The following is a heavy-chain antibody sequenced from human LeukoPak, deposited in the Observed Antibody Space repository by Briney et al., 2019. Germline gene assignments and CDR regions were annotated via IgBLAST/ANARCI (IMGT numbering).Heavy chain of an antibody. J-gene: IGHJ3*02. Sequence: GGSLRLSCAASGFTFSDYTMDWVRQAPGKGLEWVSSISSGGTYKYYADSVKGRFTISRDNAQNSLYLQMNSLRAEDSSVYYCARPTTVTTISADAFDIWGQGTMVTVSS. V-gene: IGHV3-21*01. CDR2: ISSGGTYK. CDR1: GFTFSDYT. CDR3: ARPTTVTTISADAFDI. D-gene: IGHD4-17*01.